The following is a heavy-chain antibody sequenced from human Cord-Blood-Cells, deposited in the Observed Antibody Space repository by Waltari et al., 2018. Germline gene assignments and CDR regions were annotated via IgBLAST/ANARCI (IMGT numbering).Heavy chain of an antibody. CDR1: GGSFSGYY. CDR3: ARGRKYCSSTSCYDAFDI. Sequence: QVQLQQWGAGLLKPSETLSLTSAVYGGSFSGYYWSWIRQPPGKGLEWIGEINHSGSANYNPSLKSRVTISVDTSKNQFSLKLSSVTAADTAVYYCARGRKYCSSTSCYDAFDIWGQGTMVTVSS. D-gene: IGHD2-2*01. V-gene: IGHV4-34*01. J-gene: IGHJ3*02. CDR2: INHSGSA.